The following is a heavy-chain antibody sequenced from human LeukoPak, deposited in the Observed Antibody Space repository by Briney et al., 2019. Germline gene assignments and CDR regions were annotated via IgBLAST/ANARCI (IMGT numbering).Heavy chain of an antibody. CDR1: GFTFSSYA. J-gene: IGHJ5*02. D-gene: IGHD3-22*01. V-gene: IGHV3-23*01. Sequence: PGGSLRLSCAASGFTFSSYAMSWVRQAPGKGLEWVSVISGSGGSTSYADSVKGRFTISRDNSKNTLYLQMNSLRAEDTAVYYCAKGGAYYYDSSGYFDHWGQGALVTVSS. CDR3: AKGGAYYYDSSGYFDH. CDR2: ISGSGGST.